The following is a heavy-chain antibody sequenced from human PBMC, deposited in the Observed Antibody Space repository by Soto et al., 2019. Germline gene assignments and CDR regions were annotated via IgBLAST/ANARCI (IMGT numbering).Heavy chain of an antibody. D-gene: IGHD2-2*01. Sequence: SETLSLTCTVSGGSISSGDYYWSWIRQPPGKGLEWIGYIYYSGSTYYNPSLKSRVTISVDTSKNQFSLKLSSVTAADTAEYYCASAEASGYIVVVPADNWTYYFDYWGQGTLVTVSS. J-gene: IGHJ4*02. CDR3: ASAEASGYIVVVPADNWTYYFDY. CDR2: IYYSGST. CDR1: GGSISSGDYY. V-gene: IGHV4-30-4*01.